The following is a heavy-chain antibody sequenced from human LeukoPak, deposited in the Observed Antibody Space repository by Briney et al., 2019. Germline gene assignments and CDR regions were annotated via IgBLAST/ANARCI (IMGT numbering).Heavy chain of an antibody. V-gene: IGHV3-11*06. CDR2: ISSSSSYI. J-gene: IGHJ4*02. CDR1: GFTFSDYY. D-gene: IGHD6-13*01. Sequence: GGSLRLSCAASGFTFSDYYMSWIRQAPGKGLEWVLSISSSSSYIYYADSVKGRFTISRDNAKNSLYLQMSSLRAEDTAVYYCARSIAAADFAPIDYWGQGTLVTVSS. CDR3: ARSIAAADFAPIDY.